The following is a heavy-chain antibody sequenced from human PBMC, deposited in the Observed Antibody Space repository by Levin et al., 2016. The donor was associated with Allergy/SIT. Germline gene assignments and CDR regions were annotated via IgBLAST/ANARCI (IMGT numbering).Heavy chain of an antibody. CDR2: IKSKTDGGTT. D-gene: IGHD5-18*01. CDR3: TTDHIKTWIQLWSDHLGYYGMDV. Sequence: WIRQPPGKGLEWVGRIKSKTDGGTTDYAAPVKGRFTISRDDSKNTLYLQMNSLKTEDTAVYYCTTDHIKTWIQLWSDHLGYYGMDVWGQGTTVTVSS. J-gene: IGHJ6*02. V-gene: IGHV3-15*01.